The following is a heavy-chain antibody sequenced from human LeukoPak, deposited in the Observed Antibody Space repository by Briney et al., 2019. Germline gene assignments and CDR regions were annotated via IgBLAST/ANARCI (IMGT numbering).Heavy chain of an antibody. V-gene: IGHV3-66*01. J-gene: IGHJ4*02. CDR2: IYSGGST. CDR1: GFTVSNNY. CDR3: ASDVYASRRPHDS. D-gene: IGHD3-16*01. Sequence: GGSLRLSCAASGFTVSNNYMSWVRRSPGKGLEWVSVIYSGGSTYYADSVKGRFIISRDNSKNTLYLQMNSLRAEDAAVYYCASDVYASRRPHDSWGQGTLVTVSS.